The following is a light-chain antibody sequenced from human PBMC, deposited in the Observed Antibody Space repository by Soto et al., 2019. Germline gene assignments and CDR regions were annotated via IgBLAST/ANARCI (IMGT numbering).Light chain of an antibody. CDR2: AAS. J-gene: IGKJ4*01. V-gene: IGKV1-5*01. CDR3: QQYYSYPLT. Sequence: DIQMTQSPSTLSASVGDRVTITCRASQSISSWLAWYQQKPGKAPKLLIYAASTLQSGVPSRLSGSGSGTDFTLTISCLQSEDFATYYCQQYYSYPLTFGGGTKVDIK. CDR1: QSISSW.